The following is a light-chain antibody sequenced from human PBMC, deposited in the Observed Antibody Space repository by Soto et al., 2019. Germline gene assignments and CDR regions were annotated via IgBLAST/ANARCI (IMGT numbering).Light chain of an antibody. V-gene: IGKV3-20*01. CDR1: QSVSSSQ. CDR2: GAS. J-gene: IGKJ2*01. CDR3: QQFGSSPEYT. Sequence: ETVLTQSPGTLSLSPGERATLSCRASQSVSSSQLAWYQQKPGQAPRLVIYGASTTATGIPDRFSGGGSGTDFTLTISRLEPEDFAVYYCQQFGSSPEYTFGQGTKLEVK.